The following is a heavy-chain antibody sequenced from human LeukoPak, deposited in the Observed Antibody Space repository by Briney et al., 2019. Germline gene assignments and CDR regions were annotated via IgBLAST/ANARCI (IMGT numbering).Heavy chain of an antibody. D-gene: IGHD3-22*01. CDR3: ARDRSYDSSGYYYERAFDI. Sequence: PSETLSLTCAVYGGSFSGYYWSWIRQPPGKGLEWIGYIYYSGSTNYNPSLKSRVTISVDTSKNQFSLKLSSVTAADTAVYYCARDRSYDSSGYYYERAFDIWGQGTMVTVSS. J-gene: IGHJ3*02. CDR1: GGSFSGYY. CDR2: IYYSGST. V-gene: IGHV4-59*01.